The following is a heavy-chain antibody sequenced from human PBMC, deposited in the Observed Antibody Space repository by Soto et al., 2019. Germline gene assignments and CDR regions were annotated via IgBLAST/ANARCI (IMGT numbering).Heavy chain of an antibody. Sequence: QVHLVQSGAEVKRPGDSVKVSCKASGYTFTDYHIHWVRQAPGQGLEWMGWINPNSGGTNIAQKFQGRVTMTRDSSISTAYLDLTRLTSADTAVYYCARDGTVTDSGYFSGLDVWGQGTTVTFSS. CDR3: ARDGTVTDSGYFSGLDV. CDR1: GYTFTDYH. CDR2: INPNSGGT. D-gene: IGHD4-17*01. J-gene: IGHJ6*02. V-gene: IGHV1-2*02.